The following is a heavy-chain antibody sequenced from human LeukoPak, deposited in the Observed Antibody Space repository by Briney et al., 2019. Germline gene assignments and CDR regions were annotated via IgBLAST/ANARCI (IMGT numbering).Heavy chain of an antibody. D-gene: IGHD2-2*01. CDR1: GYTFTSYD. Sequence: GASVKVSCKTSGYTFTSYDMNWVRQAAGQGLEWIGWTSPNTGYIYYARKFQGRMTMATNTATRTVYMELSSLRSEDTAVYYCARTINHCSSTSCSDPWGQGTLVTVSS. J-gene: IGHJ5*02. V-gene: IGHV1-8*01. CDR2: TSPNTGYI. CDR3: ARTINHCSSTSCSDP.